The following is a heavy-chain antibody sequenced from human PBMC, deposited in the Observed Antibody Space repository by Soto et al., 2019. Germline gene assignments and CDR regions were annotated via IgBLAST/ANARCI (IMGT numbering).Heavy chain of an antibody. J-gene: IGHJ4*02. Sequence: PGGCLRLSWAASGLNFSYHYMKWIRQAPGKGLEWVSYISGSSRYTNFADSVKGRFTISRDNAKNSLYLQMNSLRAEDTAVYYCARHTSGWHYYDYWGQGTPVTVSS. V-gene: IGHV3-11*06. D-gene: IGHD6-19*01. CDR1: GLNFSYHY. CDR2: ISGSSRYT. CDR3: ARHTSGWHYYDY.